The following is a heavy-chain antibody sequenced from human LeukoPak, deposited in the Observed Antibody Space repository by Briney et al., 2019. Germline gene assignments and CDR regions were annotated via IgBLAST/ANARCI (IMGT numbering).Heavy chain of an antibody. Sequence: PGGSLRLSCAASGFTFSSYAMSWVRQAPGKGLEWVANIKQDGSEKYYVDSVKGRFTISRDNAKNSLYLQMNSLRAEDTAVYYCARDSTPRSCSFDYWGQGTLVTVSS. CDR2: IKQDGSEK. CDR3: ARDSTPRSCSFDY. J-gene: IGHJ4*02. V-gene: IGHV3-7*01. D-gene: IGHD2-15*01. CDR1: GFTFSSYA.